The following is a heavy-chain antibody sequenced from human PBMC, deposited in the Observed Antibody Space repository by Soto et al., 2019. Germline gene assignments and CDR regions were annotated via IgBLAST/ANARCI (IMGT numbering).Heavy chain of an antibody. D-gene: IGHD5-18*01. CDR2: INHSGST. J-gene: IGHJ6*02. V-gene: IGHV4-34*01. CDR3: ARGNAGYSYGEYYYYYYGMDV. Sequence: SETLSLTCAVYGGSFSGYYWSWIRQPPGKGLEWIGEINHSGSTNYNPSLKSRVTISVDTSKNQFSLKLSSVTAADTAVYYCARGNAGYSYGEYYYYYYGMDVWGQGTTVTVCS. CDR1: GGSFSGYY.